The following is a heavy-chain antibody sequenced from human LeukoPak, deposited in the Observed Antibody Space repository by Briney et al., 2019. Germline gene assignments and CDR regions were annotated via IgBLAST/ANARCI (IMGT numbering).Heavy chain of an antibody. CDR3: ARNAGATGLSRAADY. J-gene: IGHJ4*02. CDR2: ISDSGNT. V-gene: IGHV4-39*07. Sequence: SETLSLTCTVSGGSISNRSYYWGWIRQPPGKGLEWIGKISDSGNTYYNPSLESRVTISVDTSKNQFSLKLSSVTAADTAVYYCARNAGATGLSRAADYWGQGTLVTVSS. D-gene: IGHD1-26*01. CDR1: GGSISNRSYY.